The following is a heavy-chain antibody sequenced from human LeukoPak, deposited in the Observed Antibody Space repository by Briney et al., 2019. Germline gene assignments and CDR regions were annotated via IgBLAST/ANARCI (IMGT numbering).Heavy chain of an antibody. CDR2: ISSSGSTI. CDR1: GFTFSDYY. V-gene: IGHV3-11*04. Sequence: GGSLRLSCAASGFTFSDYYMSWIRQAPGKGLEWVSYISSSGSTIYYADSVKGRFTISRDNAKNTLYLRMNSLRAEDTAVYYCASEDSDWLLSAFYFNYWGQGTLVTVSS. J-gene: IGHJ4*02. D-gene: IGHD3-9*01. CDR3: ASEDSDWLLSAFYFNY.